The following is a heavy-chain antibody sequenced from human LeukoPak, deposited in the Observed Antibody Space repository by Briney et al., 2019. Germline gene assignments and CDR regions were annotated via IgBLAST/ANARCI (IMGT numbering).Heavy chain of an antibody. J-gene: IGHJ4*02. CDR3: ARSRAAAENFDY. D-gene: IGHD6-13*01. CDR1: GFTVSSNY. Sequence: GGSLRLSCAAYGFTVSSNYMSWVRQAPGKGLEWVSVIYSGGSTYYADSVRGRFTISRDNSKNTLYLQMNSLRAEDTAVYYCARSRAAAENFDYWGQGTLVTVSS. V-gene: IGHV3-53*01. CDR2: IYSGGST.